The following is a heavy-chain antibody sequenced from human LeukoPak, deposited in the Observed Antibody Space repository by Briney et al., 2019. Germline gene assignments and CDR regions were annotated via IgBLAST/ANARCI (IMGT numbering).Heavy chain of an antibody. CDR2: INPNSGGT. CDR3: AREPTMVRGVRYGMDV. Sequence: GASVTVSCXAXGYTFTVYYMHWVRQAPGQGREWMGWINPNSGGTNYAQKFQGRVTMTRDTSISTAYMELSRLRSDDTAVYYCAREPTMVRGVRYGMDVWGQGTTVTVSS. J-gene: IGHJ6*02. V-gene: IGHV1-2*02. D-gene: IGHD3-10*01. CDR1: GYTFTVYY.